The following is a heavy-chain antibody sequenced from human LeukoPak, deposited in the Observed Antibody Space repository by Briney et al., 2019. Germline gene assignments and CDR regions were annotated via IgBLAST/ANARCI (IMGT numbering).Heavy chain of an antibody. CDR1: GFTFSIYA. CDR2: ISGSAGST. J-gene: IGHJ4*02. Sequence: PGESLRLSCAASGFTFSIYAMSWVRQAPGKGLEWVSAISGSAGSTYYADSVKGRFTISRDNSKNTLYLQMNSLRAEDTAVYYCAREDSGSYYFDYWGQGTLVTVSS. CDR3: AREDSGSYYFDY. D-gene: IGHD1-26*01. V-gene: IGHV3-23*01.